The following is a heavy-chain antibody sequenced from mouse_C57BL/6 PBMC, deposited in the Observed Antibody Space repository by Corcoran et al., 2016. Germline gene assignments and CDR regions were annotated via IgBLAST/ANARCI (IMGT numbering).Heavy chain of an antibody. V-gene: IGHV1-81*01. CDR3: ARWRYYGSSGGYYAMDY. CDR2: IYPRSGNT. Sequence: QVQLQQSGAELARPGASVKLSCKASGYTFTSYGISWVKQRTGQGLEWIGEIYPRSGNTYYNEKFKGKATLTAEKSSSTAYMQLSSLTSEDSAVYFCARWRYYGSSGGYYAMDYWGQGTSVTVSS. J-gene: IGHJ4*01. CDR1: GYTFTSYG. D-gene: IGHD1-1*01.